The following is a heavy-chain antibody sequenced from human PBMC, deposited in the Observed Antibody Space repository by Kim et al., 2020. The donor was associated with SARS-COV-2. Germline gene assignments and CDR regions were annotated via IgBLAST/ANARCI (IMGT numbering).Heavy chain of an antibody. D-gene: IGHD4-17*01. V-gene: IGHV4-31*03. CDR3: ARDQTVTTWVWDY. CDR1: GGSISSGGYY. Sequence: SETLSLTCTVSGGSISSGGYYWSWIRQHPGKGLEWIGYIYYSGSTYYNPSLKSRVTISVDTSKNQFSLKLSSVTAADTAVYYCARDQTVTTWVWDYWGQGTLVTVSS. J-gene: IGHJ4*02. CDR2: IYYSGST.